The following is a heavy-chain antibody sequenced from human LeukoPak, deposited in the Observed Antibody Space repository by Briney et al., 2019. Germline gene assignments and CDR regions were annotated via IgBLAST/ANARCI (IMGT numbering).Heavy chain of an antibody. V-gene: IGHV4-34*01. Sequence: PSETLSLTCAVYGGSFSGYYWSWIRQPPGKGLEWIGEINHSGSTNYNPSLKSRVTISVDTSKNQFSLKLSSVTAADTAVYYCARGTLYDYVWGSYRPPPNWFDPWGQGTLVTVSS. CDR1: GGSFSGYY. J-gene: IGHJ5*02. CDR3: ARGTLYDYVWGSYRPPPNWFDP. D-gene: IGHD3-16*02. CDR2: INHSGST.